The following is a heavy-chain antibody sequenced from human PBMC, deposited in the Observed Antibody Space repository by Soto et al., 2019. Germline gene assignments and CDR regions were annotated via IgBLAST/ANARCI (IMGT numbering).Heavy chain of an antibody. CDR3: ARDRQSYSIAFDI. V-gene: IGHV3-33*01. J-gene: IGHJ3*02. CDR1: GFTFSSYG. D-gene: IGHD6-13*01. CDR2: IWYDGSNK. Sequence: GGSLRLSCAASGFTFSSYGMHWVRQAPGKGLEWVAVIWYDGSNKYYADSVKGRFTISRDNSKNTLYLQMNSLRAEDTAVYYCARDRQSYSIAFDIWGQGTMVTVSS.